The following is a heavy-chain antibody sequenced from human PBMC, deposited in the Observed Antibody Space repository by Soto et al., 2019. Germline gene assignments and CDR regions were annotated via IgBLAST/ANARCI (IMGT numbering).Heavy chain of an antibody. Sequence: GGSLRLSCAASGFTFSSYAMSWVRQAPGKGLEWVSAISGSGGSTYYADSVKGRFTISRDNSKNTLYLQMNSLRAEDTAVYYCAKSHQIAAEDYYYYGMDVWGQGTTVTVSS. CDR3: AKSHQIAAEDYYYYGMDV. J-gene: IGHJ6*02. CDR2: ISGSGGST. CDR1: GFTFSSYA. V-gene: IGHV3-23*01. D-gene: IGHD6-25*01.